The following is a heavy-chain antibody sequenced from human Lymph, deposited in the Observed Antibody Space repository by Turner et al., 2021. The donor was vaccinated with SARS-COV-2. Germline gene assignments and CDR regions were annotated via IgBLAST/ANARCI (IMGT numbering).Heavy chain of an antibody. D-gene: IGHD2-21*02. V-gene: IGHV4-39*01. J-gene: IGHJ6*02. CDR1: VGSISSSSFY. CDR2: IYYSGRT. Sequence: QLQLQESGPGLVKPSDTLSLTCTVSVGSISSSSFYWGWIRQPPGKGLEWIGSIYYSGRTYYNPSLKRRVTIPVDTSKNQFSLKLSSVTAADTAVYYCARQRLTRYGMDVWGQGTTVTVSS. CDR3: ARQRLTRYGMDV.